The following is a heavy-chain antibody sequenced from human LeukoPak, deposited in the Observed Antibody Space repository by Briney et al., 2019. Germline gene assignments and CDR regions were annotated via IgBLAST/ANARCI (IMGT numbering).Heavy chain of an antibody. J-gene: IGHJ4*02. Sequence: PGGSLRLSCAASGFTFSSYSMNWVRQAPGNGLEWVSSISSSSSYIYYADSVKGRFTISRDNAKNSLYLQMNSLRAEDTAVYYCARDDRDYGDPIDYWGQGTLVTVSS. V-gene: IGHV3-21*01. CDR3: ARDDRDYGDPIDY. D-gene: IGHD4-17*01. CDR2: ISSSSSYI. CDR1: GFTFSSYS.